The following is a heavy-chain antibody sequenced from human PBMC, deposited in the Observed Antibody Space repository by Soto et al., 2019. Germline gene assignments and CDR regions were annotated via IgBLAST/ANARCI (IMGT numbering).Heavy chain of an antibody. V-gene: IGHV1-18*01. D-gene: IGHD2-2*01. CDR2: ISAYNGNT. Sequence: GASVKVSCQASGYTFTSYGISWVRKAPGKGLGWMGWISAYNGNTNYAQKLQGRVTMTPDTATSTAYMELRSLRSDDTAVYSCARERGFCFSTSCPMWYDYYYGMDVWGQGTTVTVS. CDR1: GYTFTSYG. CDR3: ARERGFCFSTSCPMWYDYYYGMDV. J-gene: IGHJ6*02.